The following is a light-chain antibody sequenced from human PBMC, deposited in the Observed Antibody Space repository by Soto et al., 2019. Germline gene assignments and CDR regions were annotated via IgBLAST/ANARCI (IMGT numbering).Light chain of an antibody. CDR1: QSVSSSY. CDR2: GAS. Sequence: IVLTQSPGTLSLSPGERATLSCRASQSVSSSYLAWYQQKPGQAPRLLIYGASSRATGIPDRFSGSGSGTDFTLTISRLEPEDFAVYYSQQYGSSQTFGQGTKVDI. CDR3: QQYGSSQT. J-gene: IGKJ1*01. V-gene: IGKV3-20*01.